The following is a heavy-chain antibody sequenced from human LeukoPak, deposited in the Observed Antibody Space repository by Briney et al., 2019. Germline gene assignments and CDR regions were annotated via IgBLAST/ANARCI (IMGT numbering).Heavy chain of an antibody. D-gene: IGHD6-19*01. CDR2: IIPILGIA. CDR3: AREDSGSNWFDP. J-gene: IGHJ5*02. V-gene: IGHV1-69*04. Sequence: SVKVSCKASGGTFSSYTISWVRQAPGQGLEWMGRIIPILGIANYAQKFQGRVTITADKSTSTAYMELSSLRSEDTAVYYCAREDSGSNWFDPWGQGTLVTVSS. CDR1: GGTFSSYT.